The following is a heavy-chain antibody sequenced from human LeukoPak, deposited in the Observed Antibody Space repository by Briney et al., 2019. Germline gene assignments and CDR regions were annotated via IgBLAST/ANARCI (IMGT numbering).Heavy chain of an antibody. CDR3: ARPGTASGNDAFDI. V-gene: IGHV4-30-4*08. CDR1: GGSISSGDYY. CDR2: IYYSGST. J-gene: IGHJ3*02. D-gene: IGHD6-25*01. Sequence: SETLSLTCTVSGGSISSGDYYWSWIRQPPGKGLEWIGYIYYSGSTYYNPSLKSRVTISVDTSKNQFSLKLSSVTAADTAVYYCARPGTASGNDAFDIWGQGTVVTVSS.